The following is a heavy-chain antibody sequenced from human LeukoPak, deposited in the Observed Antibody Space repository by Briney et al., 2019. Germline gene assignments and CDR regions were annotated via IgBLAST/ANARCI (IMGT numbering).Heavy chain of an antibody. CDR3: ASAGPAKYSSSSRVDY. J-gene: IGHJ4*02. CDR2: IKQDGSEK. CDR1: GFTFSTYW. V-gene: IGHV3-7*01. Sequence: PGGSLRLSCAASGFTFSTYWMTWVRQAPGKGLEWVANIKQDGSEKYYVDSVKGRFTISRDNAKNSLYLQMNSLRAEDTAMYYCASAGPAKYSSSSRVDYWGQGTLVTVSS. D-gene: IGHD6-6*01.